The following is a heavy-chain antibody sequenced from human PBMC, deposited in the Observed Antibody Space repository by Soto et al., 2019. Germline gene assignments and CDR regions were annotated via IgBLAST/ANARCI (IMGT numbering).Heavy chain of an antibody. V-gene: IGHV1-46*01. CDR1: GYTFTSYY. CDR2: INPSGGST. J-gene: IGHJ5*02. CDR3: ERDTSPDILTGSWFDP. D-gene: IGHD3-9*01. Sequence: QVQLVQSGAEVKKPGASVKVSCKASGYTFTSYYMHWVRQAPGQGLEWMGIINPSGGSTRYAQKFQRRVTMTRHTSTSTVYVELSSLRSEDTAVYYCERDTSPDILTGSWFDPWGQGTLVTVSS.